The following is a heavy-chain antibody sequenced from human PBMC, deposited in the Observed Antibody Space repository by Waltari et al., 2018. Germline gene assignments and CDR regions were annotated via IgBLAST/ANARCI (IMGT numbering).Heavy chain of an antibody. CDR1: GFIFRAHG. D-gene: IGHD3-9*01. CDR3: ARDRWLQSRGYFDY. Sequence: QVQLVESGGGVVEPGRSLRLTCSASGFIFRAHGTHWVRQAPGKGLDWVASISYDGYNKYYGDSVKGRFTISRDNSAKTLHLQMSSLTTEDTAVYYCARDRWLQSRGYFDYWGQETQVTVSS. CDR2: ISYDGYNK. V-gene: IGHV3-30*03. J-gene: IGHJ4*02.